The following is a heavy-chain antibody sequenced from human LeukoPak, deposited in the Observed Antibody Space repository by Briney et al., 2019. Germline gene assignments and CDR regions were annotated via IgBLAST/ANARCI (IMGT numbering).Heavy chain of an antibody. D-gene: IGHD6-19*01. Sequence: GGSLRLSCAASGFTFSDYYMSWIRQAPGKGLEWVSYISSSGSTIYYADSVKGRFTISRDNAKNSLYLQMNSLRAEDTAVYYCARGSQIWDVAGSDGGFDYWGQGTLVTVSS. J-gene: IGHJ4*02. V-gene: IGHV3-11*01. CDR1: GFTFSDYY. CDR2: ISSSGSTI. CDR3: ARGSQIWDVAGSDGGFDY.